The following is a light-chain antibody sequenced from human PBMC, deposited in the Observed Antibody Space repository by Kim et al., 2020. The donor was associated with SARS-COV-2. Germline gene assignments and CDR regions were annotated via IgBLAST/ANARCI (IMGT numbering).Light chain of an antibody. CDR1: QSILYSSDNKNY. CDR3: QQFYTLPRA. J-gene: IGKJ1*01. CDR2: WAS. Sequence: DIVLTQSPDSLAVSLGGRATIHCKSSQSILYSSDNKNYLAWYQQKSGQPPRFLISWASTRDSGVPDRFSGSGSGTEFTLTISSLQAEDVAVYYCQQFYTLPRAFGQGTKVDIK. V-gene: IGKV4-1*01.